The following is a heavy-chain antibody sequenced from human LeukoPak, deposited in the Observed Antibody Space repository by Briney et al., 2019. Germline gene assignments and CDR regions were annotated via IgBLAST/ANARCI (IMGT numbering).Heavy chain of an antibody. D-gene: IGHD2-15*01. J-gene: IGHJ4*02. V-gene: IGHV3-30-3*01. CDR1: GFTFSSYA. Sequence: GGSLRLSCAASGFTFSSYAMHWVRRAPGKGLEWVAVISYDGSNKYYADSVKGRFTISRDNSKNTLYLQMSSLRAEDTAVYYCARVAESISVVEYFDYWGQGTLVTVSS. CDR2: ISYDGSNK. CDR3: ARVAESISVVEYFDY.